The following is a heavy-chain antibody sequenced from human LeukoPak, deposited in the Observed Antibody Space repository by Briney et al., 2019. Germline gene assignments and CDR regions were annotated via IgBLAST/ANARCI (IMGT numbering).Heavy chain of an antibody. J-gene: IGHJ4*02. CDR3: ALLAVASDFDY. D-gene: IGHD6-19*01. CDR1: GFTFSGYE. Sequence: GGSLRLSCAASGFTFSGYEMNWVRQAPGKGLEWVADIGRSGATGHYAHNVKGRFTISRDKSENTVFLQLNSLRVEDTAVYYCALLAVASDFDYWGEGAVVTVSS. V-gene: IGHV3-48*03. CDR2: IGRSGATG.